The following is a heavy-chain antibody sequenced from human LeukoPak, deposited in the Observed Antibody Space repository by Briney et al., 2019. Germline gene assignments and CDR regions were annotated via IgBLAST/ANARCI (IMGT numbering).Heavy chain of an antibody. CDR2: ISGSGGST. J-gene: IGHJ4*02. CDR1: GITLSNYG. D-gene: IGHD3-22*01. Sequence: GSLRLSCAVSGITLSNYGMSWVRQAPGKGLEWVAGISGSGGSTNYADSVKGRFTISRDNPKNTLFLQMNSLRAEDTAVYFCAKRGVVIRVIRVGFHKEAYYFDSWGQGALVTVSS. CDR3: AKRGVVIRVIRVGFHKEAYYFDS. V-gene: IGHV3-23*01.